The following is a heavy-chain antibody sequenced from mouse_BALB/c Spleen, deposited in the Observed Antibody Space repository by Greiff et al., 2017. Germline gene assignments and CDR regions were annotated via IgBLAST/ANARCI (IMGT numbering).Heavy chain of an antibody. V-gene: IGHV5-4*02. D-gene: IGHD2-3*01. J-gene: IGHJ3*01. Sequence: EVKLVESGGGLVKPGGSLKLSCAASGFTFSDYYMYWVRQTPEKRLEWVATISDGGSYTYYPDSVKGRFTISRDNAKNNLYLQMSSLKSEDTAMYYCARDDGTGFAYWGQGTLVTVSA. CDR3: ARDDGTGFAY. CDR1: GFTFSDYY. CDR2: ISDGGSYT.